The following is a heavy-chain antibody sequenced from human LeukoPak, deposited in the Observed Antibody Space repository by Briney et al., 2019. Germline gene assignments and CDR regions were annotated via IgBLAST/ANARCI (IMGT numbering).Heavy chain of an antibody. Sequence: GGSLRLSCAASGFTFSDYYMSWIRQAPGKGLEWVSYISSSGSTIYYADSVKGRFTISRDNAENSLYLQMNSLRAEDTAVYYCARGVRDIVLMVYYYYYMDVWGKGTTVTVSS. J-gene: IGHJ6*03. CDR1: GFTFSDYY. CDR2: ISSSGSTI. CDR3: ARGVRDIVLMVYYYYYMDV. D-gene: IGHD2-8*01. V-gene: IGHV3-11*04.